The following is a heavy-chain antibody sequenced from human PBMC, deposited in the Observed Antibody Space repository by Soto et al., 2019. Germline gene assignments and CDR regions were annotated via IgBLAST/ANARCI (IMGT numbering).Heavy chain of an antibody. D-gene: IGHD3-22*01. J-gene: IGHJ4*02. CDR2: MNPNSGNT. CDR1: GYTFTSYD. Sequence: QVQLVQSGAEVKKPGASVKVSCKASGYTFTSYDINWVRQATGQGLEWMGWMNPNSGNTGYAQKFQGRVTMTRNTSISTAYMELSSLRSEDTAVYYCARVWANYYDSSGYYGDWGQGTLVTVSS. CDR3: ARVWANYYDSSGYYGD. V-gene: IGHV1-8*01.